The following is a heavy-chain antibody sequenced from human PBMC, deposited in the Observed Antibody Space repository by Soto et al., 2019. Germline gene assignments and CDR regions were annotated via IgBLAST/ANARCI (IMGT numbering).Heavy chain of an antibody. J-gene: IGHJ4*02. CDR3: ARDRSGYDYYFDY. CDR2: INAGNGNT. Sequence: ASVKVSCKASGYTLTGDDGDRGPLAPGQRLEWKGGINAGNGNTKDSQRFQGRGTITRESSASTAYMELSSLRSEDTAVYYCARDRSGYDYYFDYWGQGTLVTVSS. CDR1: GYTLTGDD. D-gene: IGHD5-12*01. V-gene: IGHV1-3*01.